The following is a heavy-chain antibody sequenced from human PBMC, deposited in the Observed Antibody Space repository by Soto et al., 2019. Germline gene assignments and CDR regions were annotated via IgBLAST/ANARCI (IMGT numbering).Heavy chain of an antibody. CDR1: GYTFTDYY. V-gene: IGHV1-2*02. Sequence: GASVKVSCKASGYTFTDYYLHWVRQAPGQGLELMGWINPKNGATIYAQKFQGRVTMTRDTSISTAYMELSRLRSDDTAVYSCARVYYDSSGYLDYWGQGTLVTVSS. CDR2: INPKNGAT. D-gene: IGHD3-22*01. J-gene: IGHJ4*02. CDR3: ARVYYDSSGYLDY.